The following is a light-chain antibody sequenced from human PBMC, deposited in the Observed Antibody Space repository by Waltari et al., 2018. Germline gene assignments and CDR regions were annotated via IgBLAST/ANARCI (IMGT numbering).Light chain of an antibody. V-gene: IGLV1-44*01. CDR3: ASWDDSLNGNV. J-gene: IGLJ6*01. Sequence: QSVLTQPPSASGTPGQRVPLSCSGSGSNIGSNTVTWYPQLPGTAPKLLIYSNNYRPSGVPDRFSGSKSGTSASLAISGLQSEDEADYYCASWDDSLNGNVFGSGTKVTVL. CDR2: SNN. CDR1: GSNIGSNT.